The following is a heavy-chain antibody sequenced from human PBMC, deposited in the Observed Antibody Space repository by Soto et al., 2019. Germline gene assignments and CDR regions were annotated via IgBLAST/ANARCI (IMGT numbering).Heavy chain of an antibody. CDR3: ARGDRGAFDL. V-gene: IGHV3-74*01. J-gene: IGHJ3*01. CDR2: IHSDGSIT. D-gene: IGHD2-21*02. Sequence: EVQLVESEGGLVQPGGSLRLSCAASGFTFSYYWMHWVRQAPGQGLVWVSRIHSDGSITTYADSVKGRFTISRDNAKNTLYLQMNSLRAEDTALYYCARGDRGAFDLWGQGTMVTVSS. CDR1: GFTFSYYW.